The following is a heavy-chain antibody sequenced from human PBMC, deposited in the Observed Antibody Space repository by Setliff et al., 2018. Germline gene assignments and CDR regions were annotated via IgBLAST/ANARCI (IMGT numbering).Heavy chain of an antibody. Sequence: SETLSLTCNVSGVSIANTASYWSWIRQPAGKTLEWIGQVYVGGNTYYNPSFESRVSISVDTSKNQFSLQLSSVTAADTAVYYCARMSGFLYMDVWGKGTTVTVSS. CDR2: VYVGGNT. V-gene: IGHV4-61*09. CDR1: GVSIANTASY. J-gene: IGHJ6*03. D-gene: IGHD3-3*01. CDR3: ARMSGFLYMDV.